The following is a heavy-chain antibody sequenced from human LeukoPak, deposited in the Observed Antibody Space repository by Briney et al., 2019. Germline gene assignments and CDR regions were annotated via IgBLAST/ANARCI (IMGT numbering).Heavy chain of an antibody. CDR1: GFTVSSNY. D-gene: IGHD1-26*01. Sequence: PGGSLRLSCAASGFTVSSNYMSWVRQAPGKGLEWASVIYSGGSTYYADSVKGRFTISRDNSKNTLYLQMNSLRAEDTAVYYCARGGGGSYSNYYYYGMDVWGQGTTGTVSS. V-gene: IGHV3-53*01. CDR2: IYSGGST. J-gene: IGHJ6*02. CDR3: ARGGGGSYSNYYYYGMDV.